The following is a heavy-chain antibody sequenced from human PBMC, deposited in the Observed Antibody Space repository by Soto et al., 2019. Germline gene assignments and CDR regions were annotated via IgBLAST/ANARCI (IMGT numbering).Heavy chain of an antibody. Sequence: ASETLSLTCAVYGGSFSGYYWSWIRQPPGKGLEWIGEINHSGSTNYNPSLKSRVTISVDTSKNQFSLKLSSVTAADTAVYYCARGPRGSGYYSGNYYYYYGMDVWGQGTTVTVSS. CDR3: ARGPRGSGYYSGNYYYYYGMDV. J-gene: IGHJ6*02. D-gene: IGHD3-22*01. CDR1: GGSFSGYY. V-gene: IGHV4-34*01. CDR2: INHSGST.